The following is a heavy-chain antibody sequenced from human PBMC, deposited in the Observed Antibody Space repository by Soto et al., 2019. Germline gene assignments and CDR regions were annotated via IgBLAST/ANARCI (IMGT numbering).Heavy chain of an antibody. CDR2: IKKDGSKI. D-gene: IGHD6-13*01. Sequence: EVQLVESGGDLVQPGGSLRLSCAASGFSFASSSMTWVRQAPGKGLEWVANIKKDGSKINYLDSVRGRFTVSRDNAKNSLYREMNSLRAEDTALYYCARDVSPGSSSLYLDDFDIWVQGPMVTVSS. CDR1: GFSFASSS. V-gene: IGHV3-7*05. CDR3: ARDVSPGSSSLYLDDFDI. J-gene: IGHJ3*02.